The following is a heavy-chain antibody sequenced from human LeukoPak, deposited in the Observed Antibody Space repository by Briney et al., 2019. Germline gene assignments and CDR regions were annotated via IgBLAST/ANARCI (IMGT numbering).Heavy chain of an antibody. D-gene: IGHD3-10*01. J-gene: IGHJ4*02. CDR2: ISWNSGSI. CDR1: GFTFDDYA. V-gene: IGHV3-9*01. CDR3: ARDQDYGSGSYYFDY. Sequence: GRSLRLSCAASGFTFDDYAMHWVRQAPGKGLEWVSGISWNSGSIGYADSVKGRFTISRDNSKNTLYLQMNSLRAEDTAVYYCARDQDYGSGSYYFDYWGQGTLVTVSS.